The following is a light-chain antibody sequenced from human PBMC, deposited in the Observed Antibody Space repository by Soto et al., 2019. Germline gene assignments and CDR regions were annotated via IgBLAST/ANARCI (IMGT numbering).Light chain of an antibody. CDR1: QSVSSSY. V-gene: IGKV3-20*01. Sequence: EIVLTKSPGTLSLSPGERATLSCRASQSVSSSYLAWYQQKPGQAPRLLIYGTSSRATGIPDRFSGSGSGTDFTLTISRLEPADFAVYYCQQYGSSPWTFGQGTKVDIK. CDR3: QQYGSSPWT. J-gene: IGKJ1*01. CDR2: GTS.